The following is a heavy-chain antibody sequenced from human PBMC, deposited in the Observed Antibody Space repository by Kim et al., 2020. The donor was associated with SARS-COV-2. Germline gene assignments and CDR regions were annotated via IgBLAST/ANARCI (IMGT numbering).Heavy chain of an antibody. J-gene: IGHJ6*03. CDR1: GGSISSYY. D-gene: IGHD6-6*01. CDR2: IYYSGST. V-gene: IGHV4-59*08. CDR3: ARRGGDSSSSWFPDDYYY. Sequence: SETLSLTCTVSGGSISSYYWSWIRQPPGKGLEWIGYIYYSGSTNYNPSLKSRVTISVDTSKNQFSLKLSSVTAEDTAVYYCARRGGDSSSSWFPDDYYY.